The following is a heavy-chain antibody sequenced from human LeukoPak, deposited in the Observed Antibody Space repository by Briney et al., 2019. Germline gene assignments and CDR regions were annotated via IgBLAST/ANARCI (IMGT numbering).Heavy chain of an antibody. J-gene: IGHJ4*02. CDR2: IGGSGDST. CDR3: GKEQITMIVVVRIGSYDY. D-gene: IGHD3-22*01. CDR1: GFTFRSDA. Sequence: PGGSLRLSCAASGFTFRSDAMSWVRQAPGKGLEWVSAIGGSGDSTYYADSVKGRFTISRDNSKNTLYLQMNSLRAEDTAVYYCGKEQITMIVVVRIGSYDYWGQGTLVTVSS. V-gene: IGHV3-23*01.